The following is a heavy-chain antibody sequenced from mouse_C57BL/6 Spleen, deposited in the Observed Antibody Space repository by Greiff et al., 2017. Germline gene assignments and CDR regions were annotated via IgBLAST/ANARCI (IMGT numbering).Heavy chain of an antibody. V-gene: IGHV1-64*01. CDR2: IHPNSGST. CDR1: GYTFTSYW. CDR3: AREKDSSGPMDY. D-gene: IGHD3-2*02. J-gene: IGHJ4*01. Sequence: QVQLQQSGAELVKPGASVKLSCKASGYTFTSYWMHWVKQRPGQGLEWIGMIHPNSGSTNYNEKFKSKATLTVVKSSSTAYMQLSSLTSEDSAVYYCAREKDSSGPMDYWGQGTSVTVSS.